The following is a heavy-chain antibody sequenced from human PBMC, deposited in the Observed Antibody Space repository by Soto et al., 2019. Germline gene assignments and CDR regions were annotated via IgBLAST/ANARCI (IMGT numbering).Heavy chain of an antibody. V-gene: IGHV3-73*02. D-gene: IGHD3-10*01. Sequence: EVQLVESGGGLVQPGGSLKLSCAASGFTFSDSAIHWVRQASGKGLEWVGRVRNKANNYATALAASVKDRFTISRDDSKSTAYRRMMSLKAEDTAVYYCARGVFFGVNYGVDVWGPGTTVTVSS. J-gene: IGHJ6*02. CDR2: VRNKANNYAT. CDR3: ARGVFFGVNYGVDV. CDR1: GFTFSDSA.